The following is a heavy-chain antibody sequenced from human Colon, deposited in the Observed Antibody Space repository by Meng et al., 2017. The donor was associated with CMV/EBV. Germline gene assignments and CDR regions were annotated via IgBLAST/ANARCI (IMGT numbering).Heavy chain of an antibody. V-gene: IGHV3-74*01. J-gene: IGHJ4*02. D-gene: IGHD3-16*01. CDR3: ARDDFTTSSYDL. CDR1: GFNFRTSW. CDR2: INSDGSSI. Sequence: GESLKISCAASGFNFRTSWIHWVRQAPGKGLVWVSRINSDGSSISYADFVKGRFTISRDSARNTVFLQLNSVTADDTALYYCARDDFTTSSYDLWGQGTLVTVSS.